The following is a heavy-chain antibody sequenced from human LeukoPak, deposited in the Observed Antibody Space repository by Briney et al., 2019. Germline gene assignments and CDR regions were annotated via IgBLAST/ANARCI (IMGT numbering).Heavy chain of an antibody. V-gene: IGHV3-53*01. Sequence: PGGSLRLSCAASGFIVSTNYMIWVRQAPGKGLEWVSVIYSVGGTYYADSVRGRFTISRDNSRSTLYLQMNSLRAEDTALYYCAKDTSIGRYCTNGVCSPFDYWGQGTLVTVSS. D-gene: IGHD2-8*01. CDR3: AKDTSIGRYCTNGVCSPFDY. J-gene: IGHJ4*02. CDR2: IYSVGGT. CDR1: GFIVSTNY.